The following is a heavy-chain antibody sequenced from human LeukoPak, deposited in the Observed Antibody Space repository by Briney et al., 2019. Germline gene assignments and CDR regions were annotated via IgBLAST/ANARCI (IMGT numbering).Heavy chain of an antibody. Sequence: SETLSLTCTVSGGSISSYYWSWIRQPPGKGLEWIGYIYYSGSTNYNPSLKSRVTISVGTSKNQFSLKLSSVTAADTAVYYCARLNADGNWFDPWGQGTLVTVSS. V-gene: IGHV4-59*08. CDR3: ARLNADGNWFDP. CDR1: GGSISSYY. CDR2: IYYSGST. J-gene: IGHJ5*02. D-gene: IGHD2-8*01.